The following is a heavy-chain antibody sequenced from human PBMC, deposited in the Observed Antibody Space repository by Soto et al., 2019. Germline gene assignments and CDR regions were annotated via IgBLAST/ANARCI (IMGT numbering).Heavy chain of an antibody. CDR1: GYTFTSYY. D-gene: IGHD3-10*01. CDR3: TKPKYRGVVVNV. Sequence: ASVKVSCKASGYTFTSYYIHWVRQAPGQGLEWMGIINPSSGSTTYAQKFQGRVTMTRDTSTSTVYMELSSLRSEDTAVYYCTKPKYRGVVVNVWGQGTTVTVSS. CDR2: INPSSGST. V-gene: IGHV1-46*03. J-gene: IGHJ6*02.